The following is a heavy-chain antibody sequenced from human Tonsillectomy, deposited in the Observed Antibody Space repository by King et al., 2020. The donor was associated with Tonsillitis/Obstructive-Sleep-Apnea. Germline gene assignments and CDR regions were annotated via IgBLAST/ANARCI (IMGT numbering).Heavy chain of an antibody. V-gene: IGHV3-48*02. CDR2: ISSSSSVL. Sequence: VQLVESGGGLVQPGGSLRLSCAASGFTFSSYSMNWVRQAPGKGLEWGSYISSSSSVLQYADSVKGRFTISRDNAKSSLHLQMNSLRDEDTAVYFCARDSSTGYQLRYWGQGTLVIVSS. J-gene: IGHJ4*02. D-gene: IGHD2-2*01. CDR3: ARDSSTGYQLRY. CDR1: GFTFSSYS.